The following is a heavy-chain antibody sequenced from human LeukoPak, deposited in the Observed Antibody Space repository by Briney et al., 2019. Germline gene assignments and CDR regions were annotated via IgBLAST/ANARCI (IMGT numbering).Heavy chain of an antibody. CDR3: ASKDVLRYFDWSSLDAFDI. Sequence: SETLSLTCTVSGGSISSYYWSWIRQPPGKGLEWIGEIYHSGSTNYNPSLKSRVTISVDKSKNQFSLKLSSVTAADTAVYYCASKDVLRYFDWSSLDAFDIWGQGTMVTVSS. CDR1: GGSISSYY. J-gene: IGHJ3*02. CDR2: IYHSGST. V-gene: IGHV4-59*12. D-gene: IGHD3-9*01.